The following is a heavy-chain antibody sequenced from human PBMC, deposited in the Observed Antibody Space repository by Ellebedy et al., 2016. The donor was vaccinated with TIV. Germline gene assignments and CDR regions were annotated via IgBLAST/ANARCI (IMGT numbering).Heavy chain of an antibody. CDR3: ARGPLRSGYLVRYFDY. CDR2: IYYSGST. Sequence: SETLSLXXTVSGGSISSGDYYWSWIRQPPGKGLEWIGYIYYSGSTYYNPSLKSRVTISVDTSKNQFSLKLSSVTAADTAVYYCARGPLRSGYLVRYFDYWGQGTLVTVSS. CDR1: GGSISSGDYY. D-gene: IGHD3-3*01. V-gene: IGHV4-30-4*01. J-gene: IGHJ4*02.